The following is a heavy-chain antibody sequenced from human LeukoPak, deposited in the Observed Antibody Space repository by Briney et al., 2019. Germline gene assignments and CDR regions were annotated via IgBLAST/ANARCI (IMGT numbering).Heavy chain of an antibody. V-gene: IGHV4-59*01. CDR1: GGSISGYY. Sequence: PSETLSLTCSVSGGSISGYYWTWIRQPPGKGLDWIGQIHYSGKADYNPPLRSRITISVDTSKNKMSLQLNSVTAADPAIYYCARFRLYYDMGVWGQGTTVTVS. J-gene: IGHJ6*02. CDR2: IHYSGKA. CDR3: ARFRLYYDMGV.